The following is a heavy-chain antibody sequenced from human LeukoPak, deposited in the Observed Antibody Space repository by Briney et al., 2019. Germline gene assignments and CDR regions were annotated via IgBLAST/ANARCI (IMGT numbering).Heavy chain of an antibody. J-gene: IGHJ4*02. CDR3: ARSFDYYDISGYHSSYYFVY. V-gene: IGHV4-59*11. D-gene: IGHD3-22*01. Sequence: SETRSLTCTVSGGSISSHHWNWIRQPPGKGLEWMGYIYYSGSTNYNPSLKSRVTISIDTSKNQFSLNPSSVTAADTAVYYCARSFDYYDISGYHSSYYFVYWGQGALVTVSS. CDR2: IYYSGST. CDR1: GGSISSHH.